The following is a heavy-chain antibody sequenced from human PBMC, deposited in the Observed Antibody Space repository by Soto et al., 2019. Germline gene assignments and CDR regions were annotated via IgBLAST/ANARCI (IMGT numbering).Heavy chain of an antibody. CDR3: AKDRGYYSSSWPFY. Sequence: PSETLSLTCAVSGGSISSGGYSWSWIRQPPGKGLEWIGYIYHSGSTYYNPSLKSRVTISVDRSKNQFSLKLSSVTAADTAVYYCAKDRGYYSSSWPFYWGQGTLVTVSS. D-gene: IGHD6-13*01. V-gene: IGHV4-30-2*01. CDR1: GGSISSGGYS. J-gene: IGHJ4*02. CDR2: IYHSGST.